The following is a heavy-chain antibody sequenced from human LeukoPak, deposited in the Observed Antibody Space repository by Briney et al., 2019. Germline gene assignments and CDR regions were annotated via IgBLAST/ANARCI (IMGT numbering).Heavy chain of an antibody. CDR1: GFTFSSYE. Sequence: GGSLRLSCAASGFTFSSYEMNWVRQAPGKGLEWVSYISSSGSTIYYADSVKGRFTISRDNAKNSLYLQMNSLRAEDTAVYYCSGDYYDSSGYSRWGQGTLVTVSS. CDR3: SGDYYDSSGYSR. V-gene: IGHV3-48*03. CDR2: ISSSGSTI. J-gene: IGHJ4*02. D-gene: IGHD3-22*01.